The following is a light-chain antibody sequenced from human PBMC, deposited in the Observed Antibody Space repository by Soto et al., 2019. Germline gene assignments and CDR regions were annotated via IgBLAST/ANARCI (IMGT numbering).Light chain of an antibody. Sequence: EIVLTQSPGTLSLSPGERASLSCRADQSVNSVYLAWYQHKPGQAPRLLIYGASSRATGIPDRFSGSGSGTDFTLTISRLEPEDFAVYYCQQYGSSLWTFGQGTKVDIK. CDR2: GAS. CDR3: QQYGSSLWT. J-gene: IGKJ1*01. V-gene: IGKV3-20*01. CDR1: QSVNSVY.